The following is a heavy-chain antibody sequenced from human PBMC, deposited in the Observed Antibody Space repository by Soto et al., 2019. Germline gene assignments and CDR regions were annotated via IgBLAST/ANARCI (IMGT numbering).Heavy chain of an antibody. CDR1: GGSISSSSYC. CDR2: IYYSGST. J-gene: IGHJ5*02. V-gene: IGHV4-39*07. Sequence: SETLSLTCTVSGGSISSSSYCFGCIREPPWKGLEWIGSIYYSGSTYYNPSLKSRVTISVDTSKNQFSLKLSSVTAADTAVYYCARCGRGSTSCYEWFDPWGQGTLVTVSS. D-gene: IGHD2-2*01. CDR3: ARCGRGSTSCYEWFDP.